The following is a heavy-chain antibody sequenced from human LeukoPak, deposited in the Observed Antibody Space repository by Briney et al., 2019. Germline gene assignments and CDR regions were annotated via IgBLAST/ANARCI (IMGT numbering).Heavy chain of an antibody. V-gene: IGHV4-59*01. J-gene: IGHJ6*03. D-gene: IGHD3-22*01. CDR2: IYSSGTT. Sequence: PSETLSLTCTVSGGSINYYYWSWLRQPPGKGLEWIGYIYSSGTTRYNPSLMSRVTISVDASKNQFSLNLRYVTAADTAVYYCARDSRYSDNSGNYYSHYYMDVWGKGTTVTVSS. CDR3: ARDSRYSDNSGNYYSHYYMDV. CDR1: GGSINYYY.